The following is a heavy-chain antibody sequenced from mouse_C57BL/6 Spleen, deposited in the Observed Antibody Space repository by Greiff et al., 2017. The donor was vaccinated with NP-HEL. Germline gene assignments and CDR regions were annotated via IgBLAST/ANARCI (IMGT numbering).Heavy chain of an antibody. CDR2: IWTGGGT. CDR3: ARNGIYDGYRAMDY. D-gene: IGHD2-3*01. V-gene: IGHV2-9-1*01. J-gene: IGHJ4*01. Sequence: VKLMESGPGLVAPSQSLSITCTVSGFSLTSYAISWVRQPPGKGLEWLGVIWTGGGTNYNSALKSRLSISKDNSKSQVFLKMNSLQTDDTARYYCARNGIYDGYRAMDYWGQGTSVTVSS. CDR1: GFSLTSYA.